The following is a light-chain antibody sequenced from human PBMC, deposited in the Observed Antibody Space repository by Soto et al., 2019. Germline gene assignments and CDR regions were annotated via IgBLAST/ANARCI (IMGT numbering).Light chain of an antibody. J-gene: IGLJ2*01. CDR1: SSDVGGYNY. CDR3: SSYTSSTTLV. Sequence: QSALTQPASVSGSPGQSITISCTGTSSDVGGYNYVSWYQQHPGTAPKLMIYDVSNRPSGLSNRFPGSKSGNTASLTISGLQAEDEADYYCSSYTSSTTLVFGGGTKLTVL. CDR2: DVS. V-gene: IGLV2-14*01.